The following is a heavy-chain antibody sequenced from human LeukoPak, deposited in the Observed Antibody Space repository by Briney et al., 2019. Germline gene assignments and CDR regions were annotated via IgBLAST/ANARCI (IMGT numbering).Heavy chain of an antibody. CDR1: RYSFTSYW. J-gene: IGHJ4*02. Sequence: GEALKISCKGSRYSFTSYWIGWVRQMPGKGLEWMGIIYPGDSDTRYSPSFQGQVTISADKSISTAYLQWSSLKASDTAMHYCARLGCSSTSCYANGYNFDYWGQGTLGTVSS. CDR3: ARLGCSSTSCYANGYNFDY. V-gene: IGHV5-51*01. D-gene: IGHD2-2*01. CDR2: IYPGDSDT.